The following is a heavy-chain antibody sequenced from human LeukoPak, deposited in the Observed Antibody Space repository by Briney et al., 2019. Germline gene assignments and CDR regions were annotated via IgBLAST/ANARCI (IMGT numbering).Heavy chain of an antibody. Sequence: PGVSLRLYCAAYGFTFSSYGRHRVRQAPGMGLEWGAVIWYDGSNKYYADSVKGRFTISRDNSKNTLYLQMNSLRAEDTAVYYCAREVVAAATGDEYFQHWGQGALVTDSS. CDR3: AREVVAAATGDEYFQH. V-gene: IGHV3-33*01. CDR1: GFTFSSYG. J-gene: IGHJ1*01. CDR2: IWYDGSNK. D-gene: IGHD6-13*01.